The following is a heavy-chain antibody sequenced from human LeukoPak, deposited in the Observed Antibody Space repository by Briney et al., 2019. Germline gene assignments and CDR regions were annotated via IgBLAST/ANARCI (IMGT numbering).Heavy chain of an antibody. CDR3: AKDFTANFDFWSGYPH. V-gene: IGHV3-23*01. Sequence: GGSLRLSCAASGFTFSNYAMSWVRQAPGKGLDWVSAISGSGGSTYYADSVKGRFTISRDNSKNTLYLQMNSLRAEDTAVYYCAKDFTANFDFWSGYPHWGQGTLVTVSS. CDR2: ISGSGGST. J-gene: IGHJ4*02. CDR1: GFTFSNYA. D-gene: IGHD3-3*01.